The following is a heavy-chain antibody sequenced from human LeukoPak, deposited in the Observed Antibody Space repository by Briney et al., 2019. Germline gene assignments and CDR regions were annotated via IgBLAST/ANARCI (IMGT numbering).Heavy chain of an antibody. CDR3: ARGPRNYYDFWSGYYAFDY. Sequence: GGSLRLSCAASGFTFSSYNMNWIRQAPGKGLEWVSCISSSGGTMYYADSLKGRFTISRDNAKNSLYLQMNSLRAEDTAVYYCARGPRNYYDFWSGYYAFDYWGQGTLVTVSA. CDR2: ISSSGGTM. V-gene: IGHV3-48*04. D-gene: IGHD3-3*01. J-gene: IGHJ4*02. CDR1: GFTFSSYN.